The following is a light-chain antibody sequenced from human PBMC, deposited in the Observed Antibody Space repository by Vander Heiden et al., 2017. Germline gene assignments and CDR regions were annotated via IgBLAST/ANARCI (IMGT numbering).Light chain of an antibody. J-gene: IGLJ3*02. CDR3: QSFDTSLSASV. CDR2: RDN. CDR1: SSNIGAFYD. Sequence: QSVLAQPPSVSGAPGERVTIPGTGSSSNIGAFYDVHWYQHVPGTAPKLLIYRDNNRPSGVPDRFSGSKAGSSAFLAITGLQAEDEADYYCQSFDTSLSASVFGGGTKLTVL. V-gene: IGLV1-40*01.